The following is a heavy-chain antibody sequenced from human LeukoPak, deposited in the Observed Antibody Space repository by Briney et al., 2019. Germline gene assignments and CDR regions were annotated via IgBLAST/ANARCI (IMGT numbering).Heavy chain of an antibody. CDR2: ISTSDDYV. CDR1: GFSFNSYT. V-gene: IGHV3-21*01. J-gene: IGHJ5*02. D-gene: IGHD2-21*01. CDR3: ARDYSLYP. Sequence: PGGSLRLSCAASGFSFNSYTMNWVRQAPGRGLEWVSSISTSDDYVYYADSVEGRFTISRDNAKNSLYLHMNSLRPEDTAAYYCARDYSLYPWGQGTLVTVSS.